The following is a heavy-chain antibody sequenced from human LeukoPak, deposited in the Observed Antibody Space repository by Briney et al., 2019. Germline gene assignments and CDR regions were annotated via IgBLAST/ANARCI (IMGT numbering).Heavy chain of an antibody. Sequence: PGGSLRLSCAASGFTFSSYSMNWVRLAPGKGLEWVSSISSSSSYIYYADSVKGRFTISRDNAKNSLYLQMNSLRAEDTAVYYCARENDSSEGYFDYWGQGTLVTVSS. D-gene: IGHD3-22*01. V-gene: IGHV3-21*01. CDR1: GFTFSSYS. CDR3: ARENDSSEGYFDY. J-gene: IGHJ4*02. CDR2: ISSSSSYI.